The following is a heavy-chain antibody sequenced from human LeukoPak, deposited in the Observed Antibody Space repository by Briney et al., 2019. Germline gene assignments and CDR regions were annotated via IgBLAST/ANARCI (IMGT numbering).Heavy chain of an antibody. CDR1: GGSLDSVNSY. V-gene: IGHV4-31*03. CDR3: ARDRGYSSGLDS. CDR2: IYYNGRT. Sequence: SSETLSLTCTVSGGSLDSVNSYWSWIRQHPGKGLEWIGYIYYNGRTQYNPSLQSRVTISVDTSKNHFSPNLNSVNVADTAVYYCARDRGYSSGLDSWGQGILVTVSS. D-gene: IGHD5-18*01. J-gene: IGHJ4*02.